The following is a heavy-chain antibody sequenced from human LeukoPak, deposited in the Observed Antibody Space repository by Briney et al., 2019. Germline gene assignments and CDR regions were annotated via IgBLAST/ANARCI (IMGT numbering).Heavy chain of an antibody. CDR1: GFTFSSYS. CDR3: AGPSRAPRYCSSTSCPLAAFDI. D-gene: IGHD2-2*01. J-gene: IGHJ3*02. CDR2: IRCGGSNK. Sequence: GGSLRLSCAASGFTFSSYSMNWVRQAPGKGLEWVAFIRCGGSNKYYADSVKGRFTISRDNSKNTLYLQMNSLRAEDTAVYYCAGPSRAPRYCSSTSCPLAAFDIWGQGTMVTVSS. V-gene: IGHV3-30*02.